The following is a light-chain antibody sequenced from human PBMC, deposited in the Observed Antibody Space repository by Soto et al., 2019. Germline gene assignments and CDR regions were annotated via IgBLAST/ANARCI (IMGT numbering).Light chain of an antibody. Sequence: EIVLTQSPGTLSLSPGERATLSCRASQSVSSSYLAWYQQKPGQAPRLHIYGASSRATGIPDRFSGSGSGTDFTLTISRLEPEDFAVYYCQQYGSSRWTFGQGTKVDIK. CDR2: GAS. CDR3: QQYGSSRWT. CDR1: QSVSSSY. V-gene: IGKV3-20*01. J-gene: IGKJ1*01.